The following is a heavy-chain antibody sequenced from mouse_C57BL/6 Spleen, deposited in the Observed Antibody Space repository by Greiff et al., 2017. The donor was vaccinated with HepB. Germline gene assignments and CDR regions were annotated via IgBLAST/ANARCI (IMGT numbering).Heavy chain of an antibody. CDR2: INPNNGGT. D-gene: IGHD1-1*01. Sequence: VHVKQSGPELVKPGASVKIPCKASGYTFTDYNMDWVKQSHGKSLEWIGDINPNNGGTIYNQKFKGKATLTVDKSSSTAYMELRSLTSEDTAVYYCARYHYYGSSYYAMDYWGQGTSVTVSS. J-gene: IGHJ4*01. CDR1: GYTFTDYN. CDR3: ARYHYYGSSYYAMDY. V-gene: IGHV1-18*01.